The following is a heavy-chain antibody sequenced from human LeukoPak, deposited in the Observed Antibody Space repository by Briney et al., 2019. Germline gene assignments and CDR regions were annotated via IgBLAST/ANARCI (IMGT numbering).Heavy chain of an antibody. Sequence: PGGSLRLSCAASGFTFSSYGMHWVRQAPGKGLEWVAVISYDGSNKYYADSVKGRFTISRDNSKNTLYLQMNSLRAEDTAVYYCARDVAGTTWGQGTLVTVSS. V-gene: IGHV3-30*03. D-gene: IGHD1-7*01. CDR2: ISYDGSNK. CDR3: ARDVAGTT. CDR1: GFTFSSYG. J-gene: IGHJ4*02.